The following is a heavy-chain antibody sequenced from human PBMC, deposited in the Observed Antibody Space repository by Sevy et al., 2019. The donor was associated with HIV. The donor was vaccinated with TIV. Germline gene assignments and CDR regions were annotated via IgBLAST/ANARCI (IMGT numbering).Heavy chain of an antibody. D-gene: IGHD3-3*02. Sequence: ASVKVSCKASGGTFNSYVVSWVRQAPGQGLEWMGGITPILGTTHYAQTFKGRVTITADESTNTVYMELSSLRSEDTAVYYCARWSISIDYWGQGTLVTVSS. CDR3: ARWSISIDY. CDR1: GGTFNSYV. J-gene: IGHJ4*02. V-gene: IGHV1-69*13. CDR2: ITPILGTT.